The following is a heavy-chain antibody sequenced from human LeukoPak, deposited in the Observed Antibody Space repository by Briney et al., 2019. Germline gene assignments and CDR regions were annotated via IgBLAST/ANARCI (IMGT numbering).Heavy chain of an antibody. CDR2: ISGGGGDT. J-gene: IGHJ4*02. CDR1: GFTFSSFA. Sequence: PGGSLRLSCAASGFTFSSFAMSWVRQAPGKGLEWVSSISGGGGDTYYADSVKGRFTVSRDNSQNTLYLHMNSLKADDTAVYFCAKRACNSDTWKHFYYWGQGTLVSVST. D-gene: IGHD2/OR15-2a*01. CDR3: AKRACNSDTWKHFYY. V-gene: IGHV3-23*01.